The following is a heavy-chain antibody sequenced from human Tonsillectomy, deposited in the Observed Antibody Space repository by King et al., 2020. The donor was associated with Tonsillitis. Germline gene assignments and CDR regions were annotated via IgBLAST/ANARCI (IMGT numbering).Heavy chain of an antibody. CDR2: ISSSSSTI. J-gene: IGHJ4*02. Sequence: VQLVESGGGLVQPGGSLRLSCAASGFTFSSYSMNWVRQAPGKGLEWVSYISSSSSTIYYADSVKGRFTISRDNAKKSLYLQMNSLRDEDTAVYYCARLYYYDSSGYYWGDYWGQGTLVTVSS. D-gene: IGHD3-22*01. CDR3: ARLYYYDSSGYYWGDY. V-gene: IGHV3-48*02. CDR1: GFTFSSYS.